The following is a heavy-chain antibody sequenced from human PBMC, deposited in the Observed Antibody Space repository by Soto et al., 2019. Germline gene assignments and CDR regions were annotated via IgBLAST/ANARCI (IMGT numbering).Heavy chain of an antibody. V-gene: IGHV4-39*01. CDR2: IYYSGST. J-gene: IGHJ4*02. CDR1: GGSISSSSYY. D-gene: IGHD4-17*01. Sequence: PSETLSLTCTVSGGSISSSSYYWGWIRQPPGKGLEWIGSIYYSGSTYYNPSLKSRVTISVDTSKNQFSLKLSSVTAADTAVYYCARFVLDHFTVTNHYFDYWGQGTLVTVSS. CDR3: ARFVLDHFTVTNHYFDY.